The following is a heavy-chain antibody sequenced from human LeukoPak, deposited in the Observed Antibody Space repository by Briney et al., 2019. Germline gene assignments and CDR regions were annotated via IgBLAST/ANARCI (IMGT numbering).Heavy chain of an antibody. CDR3: ARLGYSYGPENDY. CDR2: INHSGST. Sequence: SETLSLTCAVYGGSFSGYYWSWIRQPPGKGLEWIGEINHSGSTNYNPSLKSRVTISVDTSKNQFSLKLSSVTAADTAVYYCARLGYSYGPENDYWGQGTLVTVSS. J-gene: IGHJ4*02. CDR1: GGSFSGYY. D-gene: IGHD5-18*01. V-gene: IGHV4-34*01.